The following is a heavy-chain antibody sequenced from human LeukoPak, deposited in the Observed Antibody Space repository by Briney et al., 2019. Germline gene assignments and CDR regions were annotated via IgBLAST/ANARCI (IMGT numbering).Heavy chain of an antibody. D-gene: IGHD3-10*01. J-gene: IGHJ4*02. CDR1: GGSFSGYY. Sequence: PSETLSLTCAVYGGSFSGYYWSWIRQPPGKGLEWIGEINHSGSTNYNPSLKSRVTISVDTSKNQFSLKLSSVTAADTAVYYCASLSRGYFDYWGQGTLVTVSS. CDR3: ASLSRGYFDY. V-gene: IGHV4-34*01. CDR2: INHSGST.